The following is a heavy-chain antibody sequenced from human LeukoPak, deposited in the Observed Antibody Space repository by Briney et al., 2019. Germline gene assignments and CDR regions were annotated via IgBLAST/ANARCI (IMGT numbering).Heavy chain of an antibody. D-gene: IGHD3-10*01. CDR1: GYTFTGYY. Sequence: ASVKVSCKASGYTFTGYYMHWVRQAPGQGLEWMGWINPNSGGTNYAQKFQGRVTMTRDTSISTAYMELSRLRSDDTAVYYCARGEPMVRGVVVNWFDPWGQGTLVTVSS. CDR3: ARGEPMVRGVVVNWFDP. V-gene: IGHV1-2*02. CDR2: INPNSGGT. J-gene: IGHJ5*02.